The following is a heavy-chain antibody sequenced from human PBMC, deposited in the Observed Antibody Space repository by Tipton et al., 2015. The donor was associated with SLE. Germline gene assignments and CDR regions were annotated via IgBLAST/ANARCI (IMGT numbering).Heavy chain of an antibody. Sequence: TLSLTCTVSGGSVSSSSYYWGWIRQPPGKGLEWIGSIYYSGSTYYNPSLKSRVTISVDTSKNQFSLKLSSVTAADTAVYYCARLNRMTFGGPSPGLDPWGQGTLVTVSS. CDR1: GGSVSSSSYY. J-gene: IGHJ5*02. V-gene: IGHV4-39*07. CDR3: ARLNRMTFGGPSPGLDP. D-gene: IGHD2/OR15-2a*01. CDR2: IYYSGST.